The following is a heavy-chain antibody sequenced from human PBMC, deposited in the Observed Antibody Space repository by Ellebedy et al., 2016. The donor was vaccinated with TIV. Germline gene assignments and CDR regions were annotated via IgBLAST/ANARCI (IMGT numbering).Heavy chain of an antibody. J-gene: IGHJ5*02. V-gene: IGHV5-51*01. D-gene: IGHD5-12*01. CDR1: GYSFSMYW. CDR3: VRREKPGFDGYNSGYYWFDP. CDR2: IYPADSDV. Sequence: GESLKISXKSSGYSFSMYWIRCVRQTPGKGLEWMAIIYPADSDVTYSPSFQGQVTVSVDKSISTAYLHWSSLKAADTGMYSCVRREKPGFDGYNSGYYWFDPWGRGTQVTVSS.